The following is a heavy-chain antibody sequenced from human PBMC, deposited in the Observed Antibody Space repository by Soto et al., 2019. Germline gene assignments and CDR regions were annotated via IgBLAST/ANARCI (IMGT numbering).Heavy chain of an antibody. J-gene: IGHJ4*02. CDR1: GASISSYY. Sequence: PAETLARTCTVSGASISSYYWRWIRQPPGKVLELIGYIYYSGNTNYNPSLKSRVTISVDTSKNQFSLKLSSVTAADTAVYYGARGLVVVPSDIGRVVDYWGQGTMVTVSS. CDR2: IYYSGNT. CDR3: ARGLVVVPSDIGRVVDY. D-gene: IGHD2-2*02. V-gene: IGHV4-59*01.